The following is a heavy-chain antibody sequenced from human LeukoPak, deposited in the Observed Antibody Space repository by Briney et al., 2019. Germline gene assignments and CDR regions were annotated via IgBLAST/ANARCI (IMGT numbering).Heavy chain of an antibody. CDR2: ISAYNGNT. D-gene: IGHD1-1*01. CDR3: ARAHVSRVHNWNGGAFDI. CDR1: GYTFTSYG. V-gene: IGHV1-18*01. J-gene: IGHJ3*02. Sequence: ASVKVSCKASGYTFTSYGISWVRQAPGQGLEWMGWISAYNGNTNYAQKLQGRVTMTTDTSTSTAYMELRSLRSDDTAVYYCARAHVSRVHNWNGGAFDIWGQGTMVTVSS.